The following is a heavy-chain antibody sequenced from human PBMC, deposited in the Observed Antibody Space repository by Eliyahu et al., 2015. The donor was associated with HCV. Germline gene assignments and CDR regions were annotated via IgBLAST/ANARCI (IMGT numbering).Heavy chain of an antibody. V-gene: IGHV1-69*01. CDR3: ARRGVVVIAGPYYFFGMDV. CDR2: IIPISGST. CDR1: GGIFNTYP. Sequence: QVQLVQSGAEVKNPGSSVKVSCKASGGIFNTYPXSWVRQAPGQGLEWMGGIIPISGSTTYAQKFQGRVTIAADESTSTIYMELSSLRSEDTAVYYCARRGVVVIAGPYYFFGMDVWGQGTTVIVSS. D-gene: IGHD2-15*01. J-gene: IGHJ6*02.